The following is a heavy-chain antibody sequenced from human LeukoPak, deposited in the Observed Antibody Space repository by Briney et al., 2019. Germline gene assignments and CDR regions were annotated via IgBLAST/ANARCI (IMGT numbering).Heavy chain of an antibody. J-gene: IGHJ6*03. CDR1: GGSISTYY. CDR3: ARDRGYASSWYNKKYFYYYTDV. CDR2: IYSSGST. D-gene: IGHD6-13*01. V-gene: IGHV4-4*07. Sequence: PSETLSLTCTVSGGSISTYYWSWLRQPAGKGLEWLGRIYSSGSTNYNPSLKSRVTMSVDTSKNQFSLKVRSVTAADTAIYYCARDRGYASSWYNKKYFYYYTDVWGKGTTVTISS.